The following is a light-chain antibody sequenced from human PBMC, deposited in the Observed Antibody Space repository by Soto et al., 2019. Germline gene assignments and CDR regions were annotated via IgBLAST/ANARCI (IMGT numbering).Light chain of an antibody. CDR2: EVT. CDR1: SSDIGTYTY. CDR3: SSYIGSSTRV. V-gene: IGLV2-14*01. J-gene: IGLJ1*01. Sequence: QFALTQPASVSGSPGQSITISCTGTSSDIGTYTYVSWYQQHPGEAPKLIIFEVTNRPPGVSTRFSGSKSGNTASLTISGLQDEDEADYYCSSYIGSSTRVFGTGTKVTVL.